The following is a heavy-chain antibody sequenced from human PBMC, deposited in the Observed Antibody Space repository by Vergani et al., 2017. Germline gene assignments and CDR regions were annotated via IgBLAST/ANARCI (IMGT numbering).Heavy chain of an antibody. Sequence: QVQLQESGPGLVKPSETLSLTCTVSGGSISSYYWSWIRQPPGKGLEWIGYIYYSGSTNYNPSLKSRVTISVDTSKNQFSLKLSSVTAADTAVYYCARAGLANSRANFDYWGQGTLVTVSS. V-gene: IGHV4-59*01. D-gene: IGHD4-23*01. J-gene: IGHJ4*02. CDR2: IYYSGST. CDR3: ARAGLANSRANFDY. CDR1: GGSISSYY.